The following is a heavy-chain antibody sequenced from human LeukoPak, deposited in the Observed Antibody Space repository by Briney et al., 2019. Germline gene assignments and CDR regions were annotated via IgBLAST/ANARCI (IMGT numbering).Heavy chain of an antibody. CDR2: ISSSGSTI. Sequence: GGSLRLSCAASGFTFSSYSMNWVRQAPGKGLEWVSDISSSGSTIDYADSVKGRSTISRDNAKNSLYLQMNSLRAEDTAVYFCARAGPGFGFDSWGQGTLVTVSS. CDR3: ARAGPGFGFDS. J-gene: IGHJ4*02. V-gene: IGHV3-48*04. CDR1: GFTFSSYS. D-gene: IGHD3-10*01.